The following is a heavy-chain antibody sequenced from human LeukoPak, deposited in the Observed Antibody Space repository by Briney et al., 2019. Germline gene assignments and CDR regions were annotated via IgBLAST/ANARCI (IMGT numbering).Heavy chain of an antibody. J-gene: IGHJ4*02. D-gene: IGHD6-13*01. Sequence: PWGSLRLSCAASGFTFSSYAMHWVRQAPPQGLEWVAVISYDGSNKYYADSVKGRFTISRDNSKNTLYLQMNRLRAGDTAVYYCARDTSGGYSFAYWGQGTLVTVSS. CDR2: ISYDGSNK. V-gene: IGHV3-30-3*01. CDR3: ARDTSGGYSFAY. CDR1: GFTFSSYA.